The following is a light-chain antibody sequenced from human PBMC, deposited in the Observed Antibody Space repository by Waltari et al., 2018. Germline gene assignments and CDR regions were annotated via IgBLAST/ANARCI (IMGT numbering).Light chain of an antibody. Sequence: DIVMTQSPDSLAVSLGERATINCKSSQSVLYSSNNKNYLAWFQQKPGQPPKLLISWASTRESGVPDRFSGSGSGTDFTLTISSLQAEDVAVYYCQQYYSSPLTFGQGTRQEIK. CDR1: QSVLYSSNNKNY. J-gene: IGKJ5*01. V-gene: IGKV4-1*01. CDR3: QQYYSSPLT. CDR2: WAS.